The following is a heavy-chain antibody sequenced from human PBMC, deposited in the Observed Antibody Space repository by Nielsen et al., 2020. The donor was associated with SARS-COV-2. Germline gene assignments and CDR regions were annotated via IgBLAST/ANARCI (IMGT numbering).Heavy chain of an antibody. Sequence: SPKIACAASGFTFDDYAMHWVRQAPGKGLEWVSGISWNSGSIGYADSVKGRFTISRDNAKNSLYLQMNSLRAEDTALYYCAKDIEQWLLVDGYRRFDPWGQGTLVTVSS. CDR2: ISWNSGSI. V-gene: IGHV3-9*01. D-gene: IGHD6-19*01. CDR3: AKDIEQWLLVDGYRRFDP. CDR1: GFTFDDYA. J-gene: IGHJ5*02.